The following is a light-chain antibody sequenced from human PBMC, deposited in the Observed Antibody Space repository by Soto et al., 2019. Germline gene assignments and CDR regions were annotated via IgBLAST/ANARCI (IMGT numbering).Light chain of an antibody. CDR2: GAS. V-gene: IGKV3-20*01. CDR1: QSVSNTY. CDR3: QQHDSSPWM. Sequence: EVVLTQSPGTLSLSPGERATLSCRASQSVSNTYVAWYQHIPGQTPRLLIYGASNRATGIPDRFSGSGSGKDFTLTISRLEPEDFAGYYCQQHDSSPWMFGQGTKVDIK. J-gene: IGKJ1*01.